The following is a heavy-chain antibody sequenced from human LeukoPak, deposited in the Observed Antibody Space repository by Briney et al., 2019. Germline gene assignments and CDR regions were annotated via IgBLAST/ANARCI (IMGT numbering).Heavy chain of an antibody. J-gene: IGHJ4*02. CDR2: TYYRGSA. CDR1: GASISSTSYY. V-gene: IGHV4-39*01. Sequence: SETLSLTCTVSGASISSTSYYGRWIRQPPGKGLEWIWSTYYRGSAYYNPSLKSRVTIKVDTSKNQFSMKLSVVNAADTAVYYCASRVGATPFDYWGQGTLVTVSS. D-gene: IGHD1-26*01. CDR3: ASRVGATPFDY.